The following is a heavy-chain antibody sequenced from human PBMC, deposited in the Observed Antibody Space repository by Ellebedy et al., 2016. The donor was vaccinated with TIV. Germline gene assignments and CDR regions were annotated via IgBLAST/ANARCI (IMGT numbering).Heavy chain of an antibody. CDR2: ISSSGSTI. V-gene: IGHV3-48*01. Sequence: GESLKISXVASGFTFSTYSINWVRQAPGKGLEWISHISSSGSTIYSADSVKGRFSISRDSSQNTLYLQMDSLRAEDTAVYYCARGGRFGAPRYIDVWGKGTTVIVSS. CDR3: ARGGRFGAPRYIDV. J-gene: IGHJ6*03. CDR1: GFTFSTYS. D-gene: IGHD3-3*01.